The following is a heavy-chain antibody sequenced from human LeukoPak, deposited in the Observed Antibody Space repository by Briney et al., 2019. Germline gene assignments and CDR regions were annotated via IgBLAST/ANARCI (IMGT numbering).Heavy chain of an antibody. CDR1: GFTFSSYA. V-gene: IGHV3-23*01. CDR2: ISGSGGST. J-gene: IGHJ4*02. Sequence: PGGSLRLSCAASGFTFSSYAMSWVRQAPGKGLEWVSAISGSGGSTYYADSVKGRFTISRDNSKNTLYLQMNSLRAEDTAVYYCAKWHYYDSSGYFDYWGQGTLVTVSP. CDR3: AKWHYYDSSGYFDY. D-gene: IGHD3-22*01.